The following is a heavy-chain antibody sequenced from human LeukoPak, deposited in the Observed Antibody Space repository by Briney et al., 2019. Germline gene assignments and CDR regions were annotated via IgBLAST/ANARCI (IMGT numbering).Heavy chain of an antibody. J-gene: IGHJ4*02. V-gene: IGHV3-66*01. Sequence: GGSLRLSCAASGFTVSSNYMSWVRQAPGKGLEWVSVIYSGGSTYYADSVKGRFTISRDNSKNTLYLQMNSLRAEDTAVYYCAKDRVGYYYDSSGYYTWGQGTLVTVSS. D-gene: IGHD3-22*01. CDR3: AKDRVGYYYDSSGYYT. CDR1: GFTVSSNY. CDR2: IYSGGST.